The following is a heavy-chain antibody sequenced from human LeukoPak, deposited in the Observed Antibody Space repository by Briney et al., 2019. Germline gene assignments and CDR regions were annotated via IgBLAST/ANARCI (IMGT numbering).Heavy chain of an antibody. CDR2: ISTYNGNT. V-gene: IGHV1-18*01. D-gene: IGHD6-13*01. CDR3: AREVVAAAGTVDY. J-gene: IGHJ4*02. Sequence: ASVKVSCKASGYTFTTHGITWVRQAPGQGLEWMGWISTYNGNTKYPQRLQGRVTMTTDTSTSTVYMELRSLRSDDTAVYYCAREVVAAAGTVDYWGQGTLVTVSS. CDR1: GYTFTTHG.